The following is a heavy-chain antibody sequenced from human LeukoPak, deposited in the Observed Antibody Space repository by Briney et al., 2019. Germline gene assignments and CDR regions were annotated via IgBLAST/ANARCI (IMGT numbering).Heavy chain of an antibody. CDR2: ISYSGDT. CDR3: ARQPHYYDTSAYYPSHFDY. CDR1: CGPITSNSHY. Sequence: SETLSLTCTVSCGPITSNSHYWGWIRHPPGKGLEWIGSISYSGDTHYNPSLKSRVTLSVDTSKSQFSLDLSSLTAADTAVFYCARQPHYYDTSAYYPSHFDYWGLGALVTVAS. J-gene: IGHJ4*02. V-gene: IGHV4-39*01. D-gene: IGHD3-22*01.